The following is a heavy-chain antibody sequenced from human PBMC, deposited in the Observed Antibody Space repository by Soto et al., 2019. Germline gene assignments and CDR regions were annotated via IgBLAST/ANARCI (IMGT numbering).Heavy chain of an antibody. J-gene: IGHJ4*01. CDR3: ARSGGGRGWL. Sequence: PSETLSLTCTVSGDSVSSGRYYWSWIRQPPGKALEWIAYIYYSGSTNYNPSLKSRVTISRDTSKNQFSLKLTSVTAADTAVYYCARSGGGRGWLGGHVTLVTVSS. CDR1: GDSVSSGRYY. V-gene: IGHV4-61*01. D-gene: IGHD3-9*01. CDR2: IYYSGST.